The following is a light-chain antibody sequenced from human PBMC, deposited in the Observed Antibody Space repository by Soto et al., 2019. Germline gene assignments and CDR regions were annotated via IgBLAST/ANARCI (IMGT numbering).Light chain of an antibody. J-gene: IGLJ1*01. CDR1: SSDVGNYIF. Sequence: QSALTQPASVSGSPGQSITISCTGTSSDVGNYIFVSWYRQHPGKAPKLMIYDINNRPSGVSNRFSGYKSGNTASLTISGLQAEDEADYYCVSYTTSASYVFGTGTKVTVL. CDR2: DIN. V-gene: IGLV2-14*01. CDR3: VSYTTSASYV.